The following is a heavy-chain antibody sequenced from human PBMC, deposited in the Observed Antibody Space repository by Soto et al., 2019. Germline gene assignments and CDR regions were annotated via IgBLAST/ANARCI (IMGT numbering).Heavy chain of an antibody. CDR2: ISPSDGST. CDR1: GFTFTNYF. J-gene: IGHJ6*02. CDR3: ARGDGRGSSGFYYYYGMDV. Sequence: QVQLVQSGAEVKKPGASVKVSCKASGFTFTNYFFHWVRQAPRQGLEWMGIISPSDGSTNYVQSLQGRVTITSDTATSTVYMELSSLRSEDTAVYYCARGDGRGSSGFYYYYGMDVWGHGTTVTVSS. V-gene: IGHV1-46*01. D-gene: IGHD6-25*01.